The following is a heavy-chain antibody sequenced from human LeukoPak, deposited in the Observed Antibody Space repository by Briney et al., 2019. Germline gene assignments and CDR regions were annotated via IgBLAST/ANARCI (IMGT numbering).Heavy chain of an antibody. CDR3: ARRDYALDY. J-gene: IGHJ4*02. V-gene: IGHV4-34*01. D-gene: IGHD4-17*01. Sequence: SETLSLTCAVYGGSFSGYYWSWIRQPPGKGLEWIGEINHSGSTNYNLSLKSRVTISLDTSKNQFSLNLRSVTAADTAVYYCARRDYALDYWGQGTLVTVSS. CDR1: GGSFSGYY. CDR2: INHSGST.